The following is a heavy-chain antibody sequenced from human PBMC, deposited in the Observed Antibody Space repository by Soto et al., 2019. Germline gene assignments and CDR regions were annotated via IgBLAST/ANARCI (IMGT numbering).Heavy chain of an antibody. D-gene: IGHD3-3*01. V-gene: IGHV3-30-3*01. CDR3: ARGHYDFWSGYYGYYYYGVDV. CDR1: GFTFSSYA. J-gene: IGHJ6*02. Sequence: GSLRLSCAASGFTFSSYAMHWVRQAPGKGLEWVAVISYDGSNKYYADSVKGRFTISRDNSKNTLYLQMNSLRAEDTAVYYCARGHYDFWSGYYGYYYYGVDVWGQGTTVTVSS. CDR2: ISYDGSNK.